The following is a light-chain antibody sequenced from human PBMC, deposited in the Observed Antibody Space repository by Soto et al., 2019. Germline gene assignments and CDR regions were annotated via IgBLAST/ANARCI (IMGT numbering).Light chain of an antibody. CDR2: DAS. Sequence: DIQMTQSPSTLSASVGYMFTITCRASQSISSWLAWYQKKPGKAPKLLIYDASSLESGVPSRFRGSGSGTELTLTITSMKTDDFETYYCQQYNSYPWTFGQGTKVDIK. CDR3: QQYNSYPWT. CDR1: QSISSW. V-gene: IGKV1-5*01. J-gene: IGKJ1*01.